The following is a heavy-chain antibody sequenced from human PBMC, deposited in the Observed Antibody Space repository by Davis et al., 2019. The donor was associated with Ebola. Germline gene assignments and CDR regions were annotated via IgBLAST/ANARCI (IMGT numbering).Heavy chain of an antibody. Sequence: MPSETLSLTCAVSGGSFSGYYWTWIRQPPGKGLEWIGEINHSGSTNYNPSLKSRVTISVDTSKNQFSLKLSSVTAADTAVYYCARDSTTTVTTLDYWGQGTLVTVSS. CDR3: ARDSTTTVTTLDY. J-gene: IGHJ4*02. CDR1: GGSFSGYY. D-gene: IGHD4-17*01. CDR2: INHSGST. V-gene: IGHV4-34*01.